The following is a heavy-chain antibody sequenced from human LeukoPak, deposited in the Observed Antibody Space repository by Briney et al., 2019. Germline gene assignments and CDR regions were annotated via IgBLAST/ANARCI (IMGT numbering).Heavy chain of an antibody. CDR2: ITDGGYDT. V-gene: IGHV3-21*06. Sequence: GGSLRLSCAASGFTVSSNYVTWVRQAPRKGLEWVSVITDGGYDTYYADSVKGRFTISRDNAKNSLYLQMNSLRAEDTAVYYCARVPRSTRIPIFRWSRASRVTVSS. CDR3: ARVPRSTRIPIFR. J-gene: IGHJ2*01. CDR1: GFTVSSNY. D-gene: IGHD3-3*01.